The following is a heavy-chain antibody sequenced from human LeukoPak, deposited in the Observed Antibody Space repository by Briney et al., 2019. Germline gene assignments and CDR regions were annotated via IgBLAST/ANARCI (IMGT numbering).Heavy chain of an antibody. CDR2: ISGSGGST. CDR1: GFTFSSYA. V-gene: IGHV3-23*01. D-gene: IGHD3-3*02. CDR3: SKGLSAGQGSDFDY. J-gene: IGHJ4*02. Sequence: GGSLRLSCAASGFTFSSYAMSWVRLAPGKGLEWVSAISGSGGSTYYADSVKGRFTISRDNSKNTLYLQMNSLRAEDTAVYYCSKGLSAGQGSDFDYWGQGTLVTVSS.